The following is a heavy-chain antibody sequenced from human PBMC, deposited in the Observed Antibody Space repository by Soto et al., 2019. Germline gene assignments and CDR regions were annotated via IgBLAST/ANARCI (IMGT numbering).Heavy chain of an antibody. V-gene: IGHV5-51*01. D-gene: IGHD2-2*01. CDR1: GYSFTSYW. CDR2: IYPGDSDT. J-gene: IGHJ6*02. Sequence: GESLKISCKGSGYSFTSYWIGWVRQMPGKGLEWMGIIYPGDSDTRYSPSFQGQVTISADKSISTAYLQWSSLKASDTAMYYCARPGVGKYCSSTSCWGAYYYYGMDVWGQGTTVTVSS. CDR3: ARPGVGKYCSSTSCWGAYYYYGMDV.